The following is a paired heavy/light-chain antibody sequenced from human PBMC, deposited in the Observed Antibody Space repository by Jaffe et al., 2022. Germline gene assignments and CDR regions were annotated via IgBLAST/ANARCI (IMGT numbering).Heavy chain of an antibody. CDR1: GFTVSSNY. V-gene: IGHV3-66*02. CDR2: IYSGGST. D-gene: IGHD3-22*01. Sequence: EVQLVESGGGLVQPGGSLRLSCAASGFTVSSNYMSWVRQAPGKGLEWVSVIYSGGSTYYADSVKGRFTISRDNSKNTLYLQMNSLRAEDTAVYYCARDLGNYYDSSGYYHPSFGGFDIWGQGTMVTVSS. J-gene: IGHJ3*02. CDR3: ARDLGNYYDSSGYYHPSFGGFDI.
Light chain of an antibody. CDR3: SLYTSSSTYV. Sequence: QSALTQPPSVSGSPGQSVTISCTGTSSDVGSYNRVSWYQQPPGTAPKLMIYEVSNRPSGVPDRFSGSKSGNTASLTISGLQAEDEADYYCSLYTSSSTYVFGTGTKVTVL. CDR1: SSDVGSYNR. V-gene: IGLV2-18*01. CDR2: EVS. J-gene: IGLJ1*01.